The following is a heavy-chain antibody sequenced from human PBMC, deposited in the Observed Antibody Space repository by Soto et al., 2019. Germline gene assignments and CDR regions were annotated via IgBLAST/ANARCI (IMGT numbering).Heavy chain of an antibody. Sequence: EVQLLESGGGLVQPGGSLRLSCAASGFTFSSYAMSWVRQAPGKGLEWVSAISGSGGSTYYADSVKGRFTISRDNSKNTLYLQMNSLGAEDTAVYYCAKDDYGDYPGNNWFDPWGQGTLVTVSS. CDR1: GFTFSSYA. CDR3: AKDDYGDYPGNNWFDP. CDR2: ISGSGGST. V-gene: IGHV3-23*01. J-gene: IGHJ5*02. D-gene: IGHD4-17*01.